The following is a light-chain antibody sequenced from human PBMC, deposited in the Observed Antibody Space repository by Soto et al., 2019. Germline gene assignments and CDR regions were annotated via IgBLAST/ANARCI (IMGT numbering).Light chain of an antibody. CDR1: QSVSSSY. Sequence: EIVLTQSPGTLSLSPGERATLSCRASQSVSSSYLAWYQQKPGQAPRLLIYDASSRATGIPDMFSGSGSGTAFTLTISRLEPEDFGVYYCQQYGSAPQTFGQGTKVEIK. CDR2: DAS. J-gene: IGKJ1*01. CDR3: QQYGSAPQT. V-gene: IGKV3-20*01.